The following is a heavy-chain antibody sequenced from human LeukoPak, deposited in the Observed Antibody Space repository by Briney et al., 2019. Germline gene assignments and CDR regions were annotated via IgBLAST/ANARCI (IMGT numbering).Heavy chain of an antibody. CDR1: GYTFTDYL. J-gene: IGHJ4*02. D-gene: IGHD4-17*01. CDR3: ARTTSLTASGYDY. CDR2: INPNNGDT. Sequence: ASVKVSCKASGYTFTDYLINWVRQATGQGLEWRGWINPNNGDTGYAQTFRDRATITRDTSISTAYMEVRSLGSEDTAVYFCARTTSLTASGYDYWGQGTLVTVSS. V-gene: IGHV1-8*03.